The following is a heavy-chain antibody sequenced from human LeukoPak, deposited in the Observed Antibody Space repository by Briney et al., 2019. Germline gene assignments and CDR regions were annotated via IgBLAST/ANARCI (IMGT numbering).Heavy chain of an antibody. D-gene: IGHD5-18*01. Sequence: GGSLRLSCAASGFNFSNYAMSWVRQAPGKGLEWVSGISGGGGTTYYADSVKGRFTISRDNSQNTLYLQMNSLRADDTAVYYCAKMDARTTAMRGMDVWGQGTTVTVSS. CDR1: GFNFSNYA. CDR2: ISGGGGTT. J-gene: IGHJ6*02. CDR3: AKMDARTTAMRGMDV. V-gene: IGHV3-23*01.